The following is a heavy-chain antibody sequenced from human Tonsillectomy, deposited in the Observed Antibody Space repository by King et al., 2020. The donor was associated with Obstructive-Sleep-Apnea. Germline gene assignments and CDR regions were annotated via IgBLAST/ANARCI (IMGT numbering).Heavy chain of an antibody. V-gene: IGHV3-30*02. D-gene: IGHD6-13*01. CDR2: IRYDGSNK. J-gene: IGHJ4*02. CDR3: AKDIVYSSSWYYFDY. CDR1: GFTFSSYG. Sequence: HVQLVESGGGVVQPGRSLRLSCAASGFTFSSYGMHWVRQAPGKGLEGVAFIRYDGSNKYYADSVKGRFTISRDNSKNTLYLQMNSLRAEDTAVYYFAKDIVYSSSWYYFDYWGQGTLVTVSS.